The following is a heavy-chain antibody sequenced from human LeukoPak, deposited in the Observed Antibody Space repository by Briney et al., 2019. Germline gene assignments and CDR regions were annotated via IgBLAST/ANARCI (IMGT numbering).Heavy chain of an antibody. CDR1: GFTFSSYS. Sequence: PGGSLRLSCAASGFTFSSYSMNWVRQAPGKGLEWVSSISSSSSYIYYADSVKGRFTISRDNAENSLYLQMNSLRAEDTAVYYCARDLSIAVAGTHFDYWAREPWSPSPQ. CDR3: ARDLSIAVAGTHFDY. CDR2: ISSSSSYI. V-gene: IGHV3-21*01. D-gene: IGHD6-19*01. J-gene: IGHJ4*02.